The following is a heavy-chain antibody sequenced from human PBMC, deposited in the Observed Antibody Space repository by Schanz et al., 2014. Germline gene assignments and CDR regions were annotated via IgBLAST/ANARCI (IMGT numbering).Heavy chain of an antibody. Sequence: QVQLVQSGAEVKKPGASVKVSCKASGYTFTSYDITWVRQAPGQGLEWMGWISAYNGNTNYAQKLQGRVTMTTDTSTSTAYMELRSLRSDDTAVYYCARDNLVSSSWYNYYGMDVWGQGTTVTVSS. J-gene: IGHJ6*02. CDR3: ARDNLVSSSWYNYYGMDV. D-gene: IGHD6-13*01. CDR1: GYTFTSYD. CDR2: ISAYNGNT. V-gene: IGHV1-18*04.